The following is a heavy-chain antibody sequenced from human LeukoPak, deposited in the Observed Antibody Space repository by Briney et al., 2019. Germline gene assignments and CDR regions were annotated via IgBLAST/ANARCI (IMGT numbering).Heavy chain of an antibody. V-gene: IGHV3-30*04. CDR2: ISYDGSNK. CDR3: ARVAGSNGCYYYSSMNT. D-gene: IGHD2-8*01. Sequence: PGGSLRLSCAASGFTFSSYAMRWVRQAPGKGLEWVAVISYDGSNKYYADSVKGRFTISRDNSKNTLYLQMNSLRAEDTAVYYCARVAGSNGCYYYSSMNTWGKETTVTVSS. J-gene: IGHJ6*03. CDR1: GFTFSSYA.